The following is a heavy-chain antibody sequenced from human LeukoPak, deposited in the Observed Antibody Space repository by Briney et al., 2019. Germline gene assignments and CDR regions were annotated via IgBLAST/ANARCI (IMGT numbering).Heavy chain of an antibody. CDR2: IYYSGST. CDR3: ARLAAADAHFDY. D-gene: IGHD6-13*01. CDR1: GGSISSYY. V-gene: IGHV4-59*08. J-gene: IGHJ4*02. Sequence: SETLSLTCTVSGGSISSYYWSWIRQPPGKGLEWIGYIYYSGSTNYNPSLKSRVTISVDTSKNQFSLKLSSVTAADTAVYYCARLAAADAHFDYWGQGTLVTVSS.